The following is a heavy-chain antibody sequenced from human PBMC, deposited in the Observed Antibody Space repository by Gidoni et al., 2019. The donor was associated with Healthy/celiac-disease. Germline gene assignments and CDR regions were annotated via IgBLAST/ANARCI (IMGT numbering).Heavy chain of an antibody. D-gene: IGHD6-6*01. Sequence: QVQLWESGGGVVRPGRSLRSSCAASGFTFSSYAMHWVRQAPGKGLEWVAVISYDGSNKYYADSVKGRFTISRDNSKNTLYLQMNSLRAEDTAVYYCARDRSSLGYRYFDLWGRGTLVTVSS. CDR2: ISYDGSNK. CDR3: ARDRSSLGYRYFDL. V-gene: IGHV3-30*04. J-gene: IGHJ2*01. CDR1: GFTFSSYA.